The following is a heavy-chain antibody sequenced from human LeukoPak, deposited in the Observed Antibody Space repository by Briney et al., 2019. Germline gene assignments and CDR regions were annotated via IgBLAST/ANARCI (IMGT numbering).Heavy chain of an antibody. V-gene: IGHV3-9*01. Sequence: PGRSLRLSCAASGFTFDDYAMHWVRQAPGNGLEWVSGISWNSCSIGYADSVKGRFTISRDNAKNSLYLQMNSLRAEDTALYYCAKGSGYSYGTIVDYWGQGTLVTVSS. CDR1: GFTFDDYA. D-gene: IGHD5-18*01. J-gene: IGHJ4*02. CDR2: ISWNSCSI. CDR3: AKGSGYSYGTIVDY.